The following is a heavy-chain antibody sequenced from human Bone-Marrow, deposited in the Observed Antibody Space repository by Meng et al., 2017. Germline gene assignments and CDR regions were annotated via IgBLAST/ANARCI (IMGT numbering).Heavy chain of an antibody. Sequence: EGQLVETGGGLIQPGGSLRLSCAASGFTVSSKYMSWVRQSPGKGLEWVSVMYSGGDTHYTDSVKGRFTISRDNSKNTLYLQMNNLRAEDTAVYYCATGETRYWFDPWGQGTLVTVSS. CDR1: GFTVSSKY. D-gene: IGHD1-26*01. V-gene: IGHV3-53*02. CDR3: ATGETRYWFDP. CDR2: MYSGGDT. J-gene: IGHJ5*02.